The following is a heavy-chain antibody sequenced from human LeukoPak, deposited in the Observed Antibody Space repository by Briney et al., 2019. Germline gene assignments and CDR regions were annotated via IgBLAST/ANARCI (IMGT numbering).Heavy chain of an antibody. CDR3: ARVSYDYVWGSYRLNSAFDI. Sequence: GGSLRLSCAASGFTFRNAWMTWVRQAPGKGLEWVSSITISGSYIYYADSVKGRFTISRDNAKNSLYLQMNSLRAEDTAVYYCARVSYDYVWGSYRLNSAFDIWGQGTMVTVSS. V-gene: IGHV3-21*01. CDR2: ITISGSYI. D-gene: IGHD3-16*02. J-gene: IGHJ3*02. CDR1: GFTFRNAW.